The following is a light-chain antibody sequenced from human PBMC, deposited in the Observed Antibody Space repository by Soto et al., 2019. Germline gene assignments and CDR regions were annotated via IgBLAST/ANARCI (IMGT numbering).Light chain of an antibody. CDR1: GSDIGAYNY. CDR2: GVT. J-gene: IGLJ1*01. V-gene: IGLV2-14*01. Sequence: QSALTQPASVSGSPGQSITISCTGSGSDIGAYNYVSWYQQHPGKAPKLLIHGVTRRPSGVSSRFSASKSAYTASLTISGLQAEDEANYYCSSYAGNNIFVFGTGTKVTVL. CDR3: SSYAGNNIFV.